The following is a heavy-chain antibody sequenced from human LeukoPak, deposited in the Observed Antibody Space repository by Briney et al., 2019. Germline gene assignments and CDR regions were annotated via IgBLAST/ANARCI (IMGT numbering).Heavy chain of an antibody. CDR2: ISAYNGNT. J-gene: IGHJ4*02. V-gene: IGHV1-18*01. D-gene: IGHD3-10*01. CDR3: ARTTMVRGVKDLDY. Sequence: GASVKVSCKASGYTFTSYGISWVRQAPGQGLEWMGWISAYNGNTNYAQKLQGRVTMTTDTSTSTAYMELRSLRSDDTAVYYCARTTMVRGVKDLDYWGQGTLVTVSS. CDR1: GYTFTSYG.